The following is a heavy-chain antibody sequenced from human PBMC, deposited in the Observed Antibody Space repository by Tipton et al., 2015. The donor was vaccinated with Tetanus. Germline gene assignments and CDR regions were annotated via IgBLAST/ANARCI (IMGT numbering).Heavy chain of an antibody. CDR3: ARAPNRISQADDY. D-gene: IGHD2-21*01. J-gene: IGHJ4*02. Sequence: QVQLVQSGAEVKKPGSSVKVSCKASGGTFRNYALSWVRQAPGQGLERVGGITPIFGTTNSAQKFQGRVTITADEPTNTAYMELNSLRSEDTAVYYCARAPNRISQADDYWGQGTLVTVSS. CDR2: ITPIFGTT. V-gene: IGHV1-69*01. CDR1: GGTFRNYA.